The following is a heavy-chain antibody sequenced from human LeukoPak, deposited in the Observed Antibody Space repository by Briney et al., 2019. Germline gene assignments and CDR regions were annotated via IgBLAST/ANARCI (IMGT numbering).Heavy chain of an antibody. V-gene: IGHV4-59*01. J-gene: IGHJ3*02. D-gene: IGHD2-8*02. CDR1: GGSISSYY. Sequence: PSETLSLTCTVSGGSISSYYWSWIRQPPGKGLEWIGYIYYSRSTNYNPSLKSRVTISVDTSKNQFSLKLSSVTAADTAVYYCARLVLGAFDIWGQGTMVTVSS. CDR3: ARLVLGAFDI. CDR2: IYYSRST.